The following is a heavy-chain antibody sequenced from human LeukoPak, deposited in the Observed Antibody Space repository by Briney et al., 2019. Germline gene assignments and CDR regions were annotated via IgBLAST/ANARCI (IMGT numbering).Heavy chain of an antibody. J-gene: IGHJ3*02. V-gene: IGHV4-34*01. CDR3: AKNFPSSSDAFDI. CDR2: IYHSGST. CDR1: GGSFSGYY. Sequence: SETLSLTCAVYGGSFSGYYWSWIRQPPGKGLEWIGEIYHSGSTNYNPSLKSRVTISVDKSKNQFSLKLSSVTAADTAVYYCAKNFPSSSDAFDIWGQGTMVTVSS. D-gene: IGHD6-6*01.